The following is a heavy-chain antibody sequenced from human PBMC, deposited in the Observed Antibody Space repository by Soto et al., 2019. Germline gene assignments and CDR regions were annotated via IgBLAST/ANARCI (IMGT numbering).Heavy chain of an antibody. CDR1: GFTFSSST. CDR2: ISSDSVWI. D-gene: IGHD4-17*01. CDR3: ASGSYGDYSD. Sequence: LRLSCAASGFTFSSSTMNWVRQAPGKGLEWVSSISSDSVWIYYAASVKGRFTISRDNAKNSLFLQMSSLRAEDTAVYYCASGSYGDYSDWGQGTLVTVSS. V-gene: IGHV3-21*01. J-gene: IGHJ4*02.